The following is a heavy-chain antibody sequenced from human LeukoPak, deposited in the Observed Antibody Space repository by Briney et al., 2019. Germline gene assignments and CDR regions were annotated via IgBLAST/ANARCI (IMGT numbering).Heavy chain of an antibody. Sequence: SQTPSLTCAISGDSVSSNSSWNWLRQSPSRGLEWLGRTYYRSKWYNDYVVSVKSRININPDTSKNQFSLQLNSVTPEDTAVYYCARGGQGDGYSADEAFDIWGQGTMVTVSS. V-gene: IGHV6-1*01. CDR1: GDSVSSNSS. CDR3: ARGGQGDGYSADEAFDI. J-gene: IGHJ3*02. CDR2: TYYRSKWYN. D-gene: IGHD5-18*01.